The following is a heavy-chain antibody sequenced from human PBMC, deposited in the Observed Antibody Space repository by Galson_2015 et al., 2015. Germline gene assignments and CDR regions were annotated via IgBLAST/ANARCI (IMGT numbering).Heavy chain of an antibody. V-gene: IGHV3-30-3*01. CDR3: ARDGYYDFWSGLNY. CDR1: GFTFSSYA. D-gene: IGHD3-3*01. J-gene: IGHJ4*02. CDR2: ISYDGSNK. Sequence: SLRLSCAASGFTFSSYAMSWVRQAPGKGLEWVAVISYDGSNKYYADSVKGRFTISRDNSKNTLYLQMNSLRAEDTAVYYCARDGYYDFWSGLNYWGQGTLVTVSS.